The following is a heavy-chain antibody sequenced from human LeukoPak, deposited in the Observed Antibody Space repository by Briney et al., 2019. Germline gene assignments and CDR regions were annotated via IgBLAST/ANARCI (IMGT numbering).Heavy chain of an antibody. CDR2: ISSSSSYI. CDR1: GFTFSTYG. V-gene: IGHV3-21*01. Sequence: GGSLRLSCEVSGFTFSTYGMSWVRQAPGKGLEWVSSISSSSSYIYYADSVKGRFTISRDNAKNSLYLQMNSLRAEDTAVYYCARAAENYGGRFDSWGQGTLVTVSS. D-gene: IGHD3-16*01. CDR3: ARAAENYGGRFDS. J-gene: IGHJ4*02.